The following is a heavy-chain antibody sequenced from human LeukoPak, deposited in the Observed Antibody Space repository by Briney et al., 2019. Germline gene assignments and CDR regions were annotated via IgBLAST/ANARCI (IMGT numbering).Heavy chain of an antibody. CDR3: ARAETSNYDFWSGYQYYFDY. Sequence: PSETLSLTCAVSGYSISRGYYWGWIRPPPGKGLEWIGSIYHSGSTYYIPSLKSRVTISVDASKNQFSLKLSSVTAAYTAVYYCARAETSNYDFWSGYQYYFDYWGQGTLVTVSS. J-gene: IGHJ4*02. V-gene: IGHV4-38-2*01. CDR2: IYHSGST. D-gene: IGHD3-3*01. CDR1: GYSISRGYY.